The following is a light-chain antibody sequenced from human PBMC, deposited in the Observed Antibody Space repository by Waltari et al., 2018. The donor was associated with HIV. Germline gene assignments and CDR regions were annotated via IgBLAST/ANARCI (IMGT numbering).Light chain of an antibody. J-gene: IGLJ2*01. CDR2: QDS. V-gene: IGLV3-1*01. CDR1: KLGDKY. Sequence: SYELTQPPSVSVSPGQTASITCSGDKLGDKYACWYQQKPGQSPVVVIYQDSKRPSGIPERFSGSNSGNTATLTISGTQAMDEADYYRQAWDSSTVVFGGGTKLTVL. CDR3: QAWDSSTVV.